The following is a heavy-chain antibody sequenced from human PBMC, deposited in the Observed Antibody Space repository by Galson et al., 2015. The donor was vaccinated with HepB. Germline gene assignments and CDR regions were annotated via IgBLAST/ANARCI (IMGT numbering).Heavy chain of an antibody. CDR3: ARDWVTVVTLGAFDY. CDR2: INAGNGNT. J-gene: IGHJ4*02. D-gene: IGHD4-23*01. Sequence: SVKVSCKASGYTFTSYAMHWVRQAPGQRLEWMGWINAGNGNTKYSQKFQGRVTITRDTSASTAYMELSSLRSEDTAVYYCARDWVTVVTLGAFDYWGQGTLVTVSS. CDR1: GYTFTSYA. V-gene: IGHV1-3*01.